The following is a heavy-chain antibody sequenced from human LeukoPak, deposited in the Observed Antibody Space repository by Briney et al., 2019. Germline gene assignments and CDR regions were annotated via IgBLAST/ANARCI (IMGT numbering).Heavy chain of an antibody. Sequence: ASVKVSCKASGYTFTGYYMHWVRQAPGQGLEWMGWINPNSGGTNYAQKFQGRVTMTRGTSISTAYMELSRLRSDDTAVYYCARVGYSYGYGLSYFDYWGQGTLVTVSS. V-gene: IGHV1-2*02. CDR3: ARVGYSYGYGLSYFDY. J-gene: IGHJ4*02. CDR1: GYTFTGYY. D-gene: IGHD5-18*01. CDR2: INPNSGGT.